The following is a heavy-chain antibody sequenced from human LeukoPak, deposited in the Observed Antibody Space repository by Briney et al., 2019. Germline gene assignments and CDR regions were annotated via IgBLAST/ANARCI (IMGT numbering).Heavy chain of an antibody. CDR1: GYSFTNYW. D-gene: IGHD3-9*01. CDR2: IFPDDSDT. CDR3: ARRDIFTGILDY. J-gene: IGHJ4*02. Sequence: GESLKISCKGSGYSFTNYWIGWVRQMPGKGLEWMGIIFPDDSDTRYSPSFQGQVTISADKSISTAYLQWSSLKASDSATYYCARRDIFTGILDYWGQGTLVTVSS. V-gene: IGHV5-51*01.